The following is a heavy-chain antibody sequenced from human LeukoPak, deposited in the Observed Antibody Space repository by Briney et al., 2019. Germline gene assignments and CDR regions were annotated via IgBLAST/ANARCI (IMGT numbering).Heavy chain of an antibody. J-gene: IGHJ3*02. Sequence: ASMKVSCKASGYTFTSYGVSWVRQAPGQGLEWMGWISAYNGNTNYAQKLQGRVTMTTDTSTSTAYMELRSLRSDDTAVYYCARGPGYCSSTSCAPVPQGDAFDIWGQGTMVTVSS. V-gene: IGHV1-18*04. D-gene: IGHD2-2*01. CDR1: GYTFTSYG. CDR2: ISAYNGNT. CDR3: ARGPGYCSSTSCAPVPQGDAFDI.